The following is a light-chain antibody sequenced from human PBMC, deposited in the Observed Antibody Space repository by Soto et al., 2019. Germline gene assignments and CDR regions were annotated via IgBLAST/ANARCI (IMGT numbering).Light chain of an antibody. V-gene: IGKV1-5*03. CDR3: QQYKSYET. Sequence: DIQMTQSPSTLSASLGDRVTITCRASQSIGSWLAWYQQKPGQSPKLLIYEASSLESGAPSRFSGTGPGTEFTLTISSLQPDAFATSYCQQYKSYETFGPGTKVESK. CDR2: EAS. CDR1: QSIGSW. J-gene: IGKJ1*01.